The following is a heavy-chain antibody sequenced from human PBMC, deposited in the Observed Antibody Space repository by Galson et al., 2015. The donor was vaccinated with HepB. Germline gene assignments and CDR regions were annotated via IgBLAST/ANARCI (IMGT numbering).Heavy chain of an antibody. CDR1: GGSISSYY. J-gene: IGHJ3*02. D-gene: IGHD6-13*01. CDR2: IYYSGST. V-gene: IGHV4-59*01. CDR3: ASSSIAAAGSDAFDI. Sequence: DTLSLTCTVSGGSISSYYWSWIRQPPGKGLEWIGYIYYSGSTNYNPSLKSRVTISVDTSKNQFSLKLSSVTAADTAVYYCASSSIAAAGSDAFDIWGQGTMVTVSS.